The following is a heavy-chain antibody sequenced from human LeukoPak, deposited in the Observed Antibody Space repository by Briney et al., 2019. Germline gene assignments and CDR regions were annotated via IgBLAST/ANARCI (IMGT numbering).Heavy chain of an antibody. CDR3: ARTIVGATIGEFDY. CDR2: IYYSGST. J-gene: IGHJ4*02. Sequence: SETLSLTCTVSGGSISSSTYYWGWIRQPPGKGLEWIGSIYYSGSTYYNPSLKSRVTISVDTSKNQFSLKLSSVTAADTAVYYCARTIVGATIGEFDYWGQGTLVTVSS. D-gene: IGHD1-26*01. CDR1: GGSISSSTYY. V-gene: IGHV4-39*01.